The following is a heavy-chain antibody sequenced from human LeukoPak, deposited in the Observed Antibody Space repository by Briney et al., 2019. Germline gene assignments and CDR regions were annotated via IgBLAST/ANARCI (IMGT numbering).Heavy chain of an antibody. CDR2: IYYSGST. J-gene: IGHJ6*02. CDR1: DGSISSDY. V-gene: IGHV4-59*12. Sequence: SETLSLTCTVSDGSISSDYWSWLRQPPGKGLEWIGHIYYSGSTNYNPSLKSRVTISVDTSKSQFSLKLSSVTAADTAVYYCARELSVAPYGMDVWGQGTTVTVSS. D-gene: IGHD6-19*01. CDR3: ARELSVAPYGMDV.